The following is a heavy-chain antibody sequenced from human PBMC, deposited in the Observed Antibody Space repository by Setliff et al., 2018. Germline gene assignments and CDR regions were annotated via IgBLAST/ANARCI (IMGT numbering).Heavy chain of an antibody. Sequence: SETLPLTCAVSGYSISSGYFWGWIRQPPGKGLEWIGSIYHSGKTYYNPSLKSRVTLSVDTSKNQFSLKLSSVTAADTAVYYCARLLAGTGGFFYYGVDVWGQGTTVTVSS. CDR1: GYSISSGYF. CDR2: IYHSGKT. CDR3: ARLLAGTGGFFYYGVDV. J-gene: IGHJ6*02. V-gene: IGHV4-38-2*01. D-gene: IGHD6-19*01.